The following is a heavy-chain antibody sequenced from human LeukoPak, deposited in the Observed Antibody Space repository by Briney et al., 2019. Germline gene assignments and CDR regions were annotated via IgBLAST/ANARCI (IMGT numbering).Heavy chain of an antibody. CDR1: GFTFSTYG. D-gene: IGHD1-26*01. V-gene: IGHV3-30*03. CDR2: ISYDGSNK. J-gene: IGHJ5*02. CDR3: ARVLVGGTNWFDP. Sequence: GRSLRLSCAASGFTFSTYGMHWVRQAPGKGLEWVAVISYDGSNKYYEDSVKGRFTISRDNSKNTLYVQMNSLRAEDTSVYYCARVLVGGTNWFDPWGQGTLVTVSS.